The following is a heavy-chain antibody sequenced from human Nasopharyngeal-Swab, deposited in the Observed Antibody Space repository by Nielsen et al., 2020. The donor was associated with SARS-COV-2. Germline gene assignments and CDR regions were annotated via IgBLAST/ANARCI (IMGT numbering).Heavy chain of an antibody. J-gene: IGHJ5*02. D-gene: IGHD3/OR15-3a*01. CDR3: ARQRGGIVILTLDP. V-gene: IGHV3-21*01. CDR1: GFTFNNYN. CDR2: ISSSSSYI. Sequence: GEFLKISCAASGFTFNNYNFNWVRQAPGKGLEWVSSISSSSSYIYYADSVKGRFTISRDNAKNSLYLQMNSLRAEDTAVYYCARQRGGIVILTLDPWGQGTLVTVSS.